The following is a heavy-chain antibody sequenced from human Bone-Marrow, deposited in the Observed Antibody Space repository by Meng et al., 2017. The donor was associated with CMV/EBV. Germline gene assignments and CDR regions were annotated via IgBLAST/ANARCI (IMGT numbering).Heavy chain of an antibody. J-gene: IGHJ6*02. D-gene: IGHD2-2*02. CDR3: ARDRQLLLYGVYYGMDV. V-gene: IGHV3-23*01. CDR1: GFTFSSHS. Sequence: GESLKISCGASGFTFSSHSMYWVRQAPGQGLEWVSSIGSGGSPTFYTDSVKGRFTISRDNSKNTLYLQMNSLRAEDTAVYYCARDRQLLLYGVYYGMDVWGQGTTVTVSS. CDR2: IGSGGSPT.